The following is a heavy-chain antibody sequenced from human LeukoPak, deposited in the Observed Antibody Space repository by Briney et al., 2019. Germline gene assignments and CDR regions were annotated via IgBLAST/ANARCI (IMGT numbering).Heavy chain of an antibody. D-gene: IGHD3-16*01. J-gene: IGHJ5*02. V-gene: IGHV3-23*01. Sequence: SGGSLRLSCAASGFPFSSYGMYWVRQARGKGLEGVSAISGSGGSTYYADSVKGRFTISRDNSKNTLYLQMNSLRAEDTAVYYCARVHSHGGYPWGQGTLVTVSS. CDR1: GFPFSSYG. CDR3: ARVHSHGGYP. CDR2: ISGSGGST.